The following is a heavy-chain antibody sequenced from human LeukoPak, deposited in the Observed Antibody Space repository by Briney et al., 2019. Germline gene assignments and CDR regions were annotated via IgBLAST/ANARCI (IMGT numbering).Heavy chain of an antibody. CDR3: ASAAGAGTPFDY. V-gene: IGHV4-34*01. CDR2: INHSGST. D-gene: IGHD6-19*01. CDR1: GGSFSGYY. J-gene: IGHJ4*02. Sequence: SETLSLTCAVHGGSFSGYYWSWIRQPPGKGLEWIGEINHSGSTNYNPSLKSRVTISVDTSKNQFSVKLSSVTAADTAVYYWASAAGAGTPFDYWGQGTLVTVSS.